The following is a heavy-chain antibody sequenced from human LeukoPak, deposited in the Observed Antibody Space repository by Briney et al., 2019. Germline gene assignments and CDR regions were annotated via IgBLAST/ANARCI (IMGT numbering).Heavy chain of an antibody. V-gene: IGHV1-18*01. CDR1: GYTFTSYG. Sequence: ASVKVSCKASGYTFTSYGISWVRQAPGQGLEWMGWISAYNGNTNYAQKLQGRVTVTTDTSTSTAYMELRSLRSDDTAVYYCAIPTYYDILTIDPWGQGTLVTVSS. CDR3: AIPTYYDILTIDP. J-gene: IGHJ5*02. D-gene: IGHD3-9*01. CDR2: ISAYNGNT.